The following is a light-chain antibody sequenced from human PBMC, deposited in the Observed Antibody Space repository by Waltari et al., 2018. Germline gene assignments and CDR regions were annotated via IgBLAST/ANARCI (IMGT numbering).Light chain of an antibody. CDR2: DVT. V-gene: IGLV2-11*01. J-gene: IGLJ3*02. Sequence: QSALTQPRSVSGSPGQPVTISCTGTSSDVGGYNYVSGYHHHPGKAPKRIIYDVTKRPSSVPVRSSASKSDNPASLTISGLQAEDEAYYYCCSYAGSITFCVFGGGTKLSVL. CDR1: SSDVGGYNY. CDR3: CSYAGSITFCV.